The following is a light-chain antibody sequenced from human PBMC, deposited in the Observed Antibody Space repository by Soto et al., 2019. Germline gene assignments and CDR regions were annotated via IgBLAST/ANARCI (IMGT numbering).Light chain of an antibody. CDR3: QQYYSYPPFT. CDR1: QGISSY. Sequence: AIRMTQSPSSLSASTGDRVTIPCRTSQGISSYLAWYQQKPGKAPKLQIYAASTLPSGVPSRFSVSGSGTDFTLTISCLQSEDFATYYCQQYYSYPPFTFGSGTKVDIK. V-gene: IGKV1-8*01. J-gene: IGKJ3*01. CDR2: AAS.